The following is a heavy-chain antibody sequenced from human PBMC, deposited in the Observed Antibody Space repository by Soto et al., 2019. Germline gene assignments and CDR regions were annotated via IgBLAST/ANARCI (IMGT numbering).Heavy chain of an antibody. Sequence: EVQLVESGGDLVQPGESLILTCAASGFTLSDYYMDWVRQAPGKGLEWVGRTRNKANSYTTEYAASAQGRFTISRDDSKNSLYLRMNSLKTEDTAVYYCVHLTGTTFDYWGQGTLVTVSS. CDR1: GFTLSDYY. CDR3: VHLTGTTFDY. J-gene: IGHJ4*02. D-gene: IGHD1-7*01. V-gene: IGHV3-72*01. CDR2: TRNKANSYTT.